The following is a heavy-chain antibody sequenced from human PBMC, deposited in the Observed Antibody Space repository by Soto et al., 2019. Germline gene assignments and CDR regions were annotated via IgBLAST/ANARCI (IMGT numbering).Heavy chain of an antibody. Sequence: PSETLSLTCTVSGGSIRSGDYYWSWIRQPPGKGLESIGYIYYSGSTYYNPSLKSRVTISVDTSKNQFSLKLSSVTAADTAVYYCARSLRRGPPIDYWGQGTLVTVSS. CDR2: IYYSGST. CDR1: GGSIRSGDYY. V-gene: IGHV4-30-4*01. CDR3: ARSLRRGPPIDY. J-gene: IGHJ4*02.